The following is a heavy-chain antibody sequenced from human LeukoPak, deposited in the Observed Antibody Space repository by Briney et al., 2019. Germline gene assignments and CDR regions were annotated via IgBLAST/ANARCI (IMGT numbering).Heavy chain of an antibody. CDR2: IKEDGSEK. Sequence: GGSLRLSCAASGFTFSSYWMSWVRQAPGKGPEWVANIKEDGSEKYYVDSVMGRFTISRDNAKNSLYLQMNSLRAGDTALYYCARDQMAMPAWGQGTLVTVSS. CDR1: GFTFSSYW. J-gene: IGHJ5*02. CDR3: ARDQMAMPA. V-gene: IGHV3-7*01. D-gene: IGHD5-24*01.